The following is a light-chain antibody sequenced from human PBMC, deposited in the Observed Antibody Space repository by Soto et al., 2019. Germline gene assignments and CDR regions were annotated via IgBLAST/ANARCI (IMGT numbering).Light chain of an antibody. CDR2: GAS. CDR1: QSVSSSY. Sequence: EIVLTQSPGTLSLSPGERATLSCRASQSVSSSYLAWYQQKPGQAPRLLIYGASSRATGIPDRFSGSGSGTDFTLTISRLEPEDFAVYYCQQYGNSFRTFGQGTKVDI. J-gene: IGKJ1*01. V-gene: IGKV3-20*01. CDR3: QQYGNSFRT.